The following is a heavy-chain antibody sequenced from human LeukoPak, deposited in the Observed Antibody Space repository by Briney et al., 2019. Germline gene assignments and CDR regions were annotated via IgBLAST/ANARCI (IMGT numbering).Heavy chain of an antibody. D-gene: IGHD3-10*01. CDR3: AKVGRFGELFRFFDY. CDR1: GITFSSYA. J-gene: IGHJ4*02. Sequence: GGSLRLSCAASGITFSSYAMNWVRQAPGKGLEWVSVISGSGGSTYYADSVRGRFTISRDNSKNTLYLQMNSLRAEDTAVYYCAKVGRFGELFRFFDYWGQGTLVTVSS. CDR2: ISGSGGST. V-gene: IGHV3-23*01.